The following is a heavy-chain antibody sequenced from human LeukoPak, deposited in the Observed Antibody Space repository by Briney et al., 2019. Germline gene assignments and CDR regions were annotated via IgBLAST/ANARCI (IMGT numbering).Heavy chain of an antibody. V-gene: IGHV4-30-2*01. Sequence: SETLSLTCTVSGGSISSGGYYWSWIRQPPGKGLEWIGHISHSEITYYNPSLKSRVTISVDSSKNQFSLKLNSVTAADTAVYYCARARPVYGSSSQFFDYWGQGTLVTVSS. J-gene: IGHJ4*02. CDR3: ARARPVYGSSSQFFDY. CDR1: GGSISSGGYY. D-gene: IGHD6-13*01. CDR2: ISHSEIT.